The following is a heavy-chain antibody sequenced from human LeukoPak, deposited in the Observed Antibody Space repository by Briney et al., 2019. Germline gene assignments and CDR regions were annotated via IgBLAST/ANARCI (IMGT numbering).Heavy chain of an antibody. J-gene: IGHJ6*02. D-gene: IGHD5/OR15-5a*01. CDR1: GFIFSNYA. Sequence: GGSLRLSCAASGFIFSNYAMHWVREAPGGGLEFVSANSINVGIIDYATPVEGRVTISRANSKNTLHRQMESLRGEDGAVCYFARDQLIVSHYYGTDVWGQGSTVTVSS. CDR2: NSINVGII. V-gene: IGHV3-64*01. CDR3: ARDQLIVSHYYGTDV.